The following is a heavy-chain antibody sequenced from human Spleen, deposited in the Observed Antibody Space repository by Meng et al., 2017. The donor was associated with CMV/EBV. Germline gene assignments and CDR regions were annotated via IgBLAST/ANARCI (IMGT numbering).Heavy chain of an antibody. CDR1: GFSLSTSGVG. CDR2: ISWNDDD. J-gene: IGHJ4*02. CDR3: AYFDFWAGYYLSLDY. Sequence: GFSLSTSGVGVGWVRQPPGKALEWLALISWNDDDNYSPSLKSRLTITRGTSKNQVVLTMTNMDPMDTATYYCAYFDFWAGYYLSLDYWGQGTLVTVSS. V-gene: IGHV2-5*01. D-gene: IGHD3-3*01.